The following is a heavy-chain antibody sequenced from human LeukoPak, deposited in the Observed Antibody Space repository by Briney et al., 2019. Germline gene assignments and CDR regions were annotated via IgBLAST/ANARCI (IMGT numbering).Heavy chain of an antibody. D-gene: IGHD3-10*01. V-gene: IGHV4-39*07. CDR2: IYYSGST. CDR1: GGSLSSSSYY. CDR3: ARDHEGPMVRGAIPSNAFDI. Sequence: SETLSLTCTVSGGSLSSSSYYWGWIRQPPGKGLEWIGSIYYSGSTYYNPSLKSRVTISVDTSKNQFSLKLSSVTAADTAVYYCARDHEGPMVRGAIPSNAFDIWGQGTMVTVSS. J-gene: IGHJ3*02.